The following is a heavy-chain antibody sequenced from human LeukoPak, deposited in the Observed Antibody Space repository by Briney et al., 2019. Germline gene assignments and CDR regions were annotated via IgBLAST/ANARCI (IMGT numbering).Heavy chain of an antibody. Sequence: GRSLRLSCAASGFTFDDYAMSWVRQAPGKGLEWVSAISGSGGSTYYADSVKGRFTISRDNSKNTLYLQMNSLRAEDTAVYYCAKGSRASEIYYFDYWGQGTLVTVSS. CDR1: GFTFDDYA. D-gene: IGHD2-15*01. V-gene: IGHV3-23*01. CDR3: AKGSRASEIYYFDY. CDR2: ISGSGGST. J-gene: IGHJ4*02.